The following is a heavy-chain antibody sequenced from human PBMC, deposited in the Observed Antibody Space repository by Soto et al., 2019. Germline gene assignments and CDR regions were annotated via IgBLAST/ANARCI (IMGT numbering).Heavy chain of an antibody. J-gene: IGHJ4*02. CDR1: GFSFSPAW. V-gene: IGHV3-15*07. CDR2: IKSKGGGGTA. CDR3: TAVSRQIFGGVWFDY. D-gene: IGHD3-10*01. Sequence: GGSLILSCAASGFSFSPAWMNWVRQAPGKGLEWVGLIKSKGGGGTADYAAPVNGRFTISRDDSKNTLYLQMNSLKMEDTAVYYCTAVSRQIFGGVWFDYWGQGALVTVSS.